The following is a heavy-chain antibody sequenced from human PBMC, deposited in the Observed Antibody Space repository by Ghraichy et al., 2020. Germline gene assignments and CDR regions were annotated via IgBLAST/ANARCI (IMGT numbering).Heavy chain of an antibody. Sequence: SETLSLTCAVYGGSFSGYYWSWIRQPPGKGLEWIGEINHSGSTNYNPSLKSRVTISVDTSKNQFSLKLSSVTAADTAVYYCARGPSPPIYVWGSYRQRGANWFDPWGQGTLVTVSS. D-gene: IGHD3-16*02. CDR3: ARGPSPPIYVWGSYRQRGANWFDP. V-gene: IGHV4-34*01. CDR2: INHSGST. J-gene: IGHJ5*02. CDR1: GGSFSGYY.